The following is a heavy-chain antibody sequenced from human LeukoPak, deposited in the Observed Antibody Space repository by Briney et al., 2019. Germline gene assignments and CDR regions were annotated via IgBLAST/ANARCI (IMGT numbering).Heavy chain of an antibody. D-gene: IGHD2-15*01. Sequence: SETLSLTCAVYGGSFSGYYWSWIRQPPGKGLEWIGEINHSGSTNYNPSLKSRVTISVDTSKNQFSLKLSSVTAADTAVYYCARDDIVVVVAARIELPVGAFDIWGQGTMVTVSS. CDR1: GGSFSGYY. J-gene: IGHJ3*02. CDR3: ARDDIVVVVAARIELPVGAFDI. CDR2: INHSGST. V-gene: IGHV4-34*01.